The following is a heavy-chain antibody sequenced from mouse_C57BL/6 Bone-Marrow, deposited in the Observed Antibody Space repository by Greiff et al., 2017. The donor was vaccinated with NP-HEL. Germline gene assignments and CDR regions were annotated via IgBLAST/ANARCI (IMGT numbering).Heavy chain of an antibody. CDR3: ARSHYYGSKGFAY. D-gene: IGHD1-1*01. J-gene: IGHJ3*01. CDR2: INPNNGGT. CDR1: GYTFTDYN. Sequence: EVQLQQSGPELVKPGASVKIPCKASGYTFTDYNMDWVKQSHGKSLEWIGDINPNNGGTIYNQKFKGKATLTEDKSSSTAYIELRSLTSEDTAVYYCARSHYYGSKGFAYWGQGTVVTVSA. V-gene: IGHV1-18*01.